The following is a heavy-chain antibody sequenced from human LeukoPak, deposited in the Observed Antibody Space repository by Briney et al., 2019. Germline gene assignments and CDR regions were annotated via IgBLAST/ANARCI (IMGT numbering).Heavy chain of an antibody. CDR2: IYYSGST. CDR3: ARTGDAAMGLLDAFDI. J-gene: IGHJ3*02. Sequence: SETLSLTCTVSGGSISSYYWSWIRQPPGKGLEWIGYIYYSGSTNYNPSLKSRVTISVDTSKNQFSLKLSSVTAADTAVYYCARTGDAAMGLLDAFDIWGQGTMVTVSS. CDR1: GGSISSYY. V-gene: IGHV4-59*01. D-gene: IGHD2-2*01.